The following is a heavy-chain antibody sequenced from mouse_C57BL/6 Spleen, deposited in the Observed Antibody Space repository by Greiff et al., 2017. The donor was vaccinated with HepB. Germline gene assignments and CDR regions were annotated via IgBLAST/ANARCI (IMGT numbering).Heavy chain of an antibody. CDR2: ILPGSGST. D-gene: IGHD1-1*01. J-gene: IGHJ2*01. CDR1: GYTFTGYW. CDR3: AWGSTTVVAPGDFDY. V-gene: IGHV1-9*01. Sequence: VQLQQSGAELMKPGASVKLSCKATGYTFTGYWIEWVKQRPGHGLEWIGEILPGSGSTNYNEKFKGKATFTADTSSNTAYMQLSSLTTEDSAIYYCAWGSTTVVAPGDFDYWGQGTTLTVSS.